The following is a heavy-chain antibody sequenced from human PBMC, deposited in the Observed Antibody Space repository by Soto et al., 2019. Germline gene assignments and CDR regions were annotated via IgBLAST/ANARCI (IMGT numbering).Heavy chain of an antibody. D-gene: IGHD6-25*01. CDR3: ATDRGSAWRTYFES. Sequence: QVQLVESGGGVVQPGRSLRLSCAASGFTFSTYGMHWVRQAPGKGLEWVAVVSYDGSSEYYADSVRGRFTISTANSRNTVSLQTSSLRAEATALYYSATDRGSAWRTYFESWGNGTLVTVSS. V-gene: IGHV3-30*03. CDR2: VSYDGSSE. J-gene: IGHJ4*01. CDR1: GFTFSTYG.